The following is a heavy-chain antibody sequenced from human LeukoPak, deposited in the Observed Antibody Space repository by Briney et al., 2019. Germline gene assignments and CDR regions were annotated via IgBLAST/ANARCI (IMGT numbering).Heavy chain of an antibody. D-gene: IGHD1-26*01. Sequence: PGGSLRLSCAASRFTFSSYGMHWVRQAPGKGLEWVAVIWYDGSNKYYADSVKGRFTISRDNSKNTLYLQMNSLRAEDTAVYYCAKDWEDAIDPWGQGTLVTVSS. V-gene: IGHV3-33*06. CDR3: AKDWEDAIDP. CDR1: RFTFSSYG. CDR2: IWYDGSNK. J-gene: IGHJ5*02.